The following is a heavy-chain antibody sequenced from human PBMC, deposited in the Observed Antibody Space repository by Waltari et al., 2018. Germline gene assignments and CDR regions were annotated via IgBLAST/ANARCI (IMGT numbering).Heavy chain of an antibody. CDR2: IRYDGSNK. D-gene: IGHD2-21*01. CDR3: ANWEHPAYCGGDCYSVDY. V-gene: IGHV3-30*02. CDR1: GFTFSSYG. Sequence: QVQLVESGGGVVQPGGSLRLSCAASGFTFSSYGMHWVRQAPGKGLEWVAFIRYDGSNKYYADSVEGRFTISRDNSKNTLYLQMNSLRAEDTAVYYCANWEHPAYCGGDCYSVDYWGQGTLVTVSS. J-gene: IGHJ4*02.